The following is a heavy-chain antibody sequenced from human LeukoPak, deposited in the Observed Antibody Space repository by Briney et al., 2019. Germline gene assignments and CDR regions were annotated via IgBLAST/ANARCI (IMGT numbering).Heavy chain of an antibody. D-gene: IGHD3-22*01. J-gene: IGHJ5*02. CDR3: ARRRITMIVVVITRGGNWFDP. Sequence: SETLSLTCTVSGGSISTYYWSWIRQPPGKGLEWIGEINHSGSTNYNPSFKSRVTISVDTSKNQFSLKLSSVTAADTAVYYCARRRITMIVVVITRGGNWFDPWGQGTLVTVSS. V-gene: IGHV4-34*01. CDR2: INHSGST. CDR1: GGSISTYY.